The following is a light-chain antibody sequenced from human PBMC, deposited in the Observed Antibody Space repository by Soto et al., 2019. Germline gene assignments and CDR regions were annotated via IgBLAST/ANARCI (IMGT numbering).Light chain of an antibody. CDR1: RSDVGSYNS. V-gene: IGLV2-14*02. CDR2: EVT. CDR3: TSFAPGRIYV. Sequence: QSVLTQPASVSGSPGQSITISCTGTRSDVGSYNSIAWYQQHPGKAPRVVIFEVTKRPSGISDRFSGSKSGNTASLTISGLQAEDEGDYYCTSFAPGRIYVFGSGTKV. J-gene: IGLJ1*01.